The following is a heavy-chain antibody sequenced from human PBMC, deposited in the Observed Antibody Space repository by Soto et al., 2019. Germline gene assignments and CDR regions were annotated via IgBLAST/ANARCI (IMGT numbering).Heavy chain of an antibody. Sequence: ASVKVSCKASGGTFSSYAISWVRQAPGQGLEWMGGIIPIFGTANYAQKFQGRVTITADESTSTAYMELSSLRSEDTAVYYCASPLLYSYGSSPPFDYWGQGTLVTVSS. J-gene: IGHJ4*02. CDR1: GGTFSSYA. CDR3: ASPLLYSYGSSPPFDY. CDR2: IIPIFGTA. V-gene: IGHV1-69*13. D-gene: IGHD5-18*01.